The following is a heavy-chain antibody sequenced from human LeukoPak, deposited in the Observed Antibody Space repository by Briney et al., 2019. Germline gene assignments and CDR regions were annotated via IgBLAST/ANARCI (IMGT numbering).Heavy chain of an antibody. CDR3: ANLQAFYYDSSGRPSH. J-gene: IGHJ4*02. V-gene: IGHV3-30*02. CDR2: IRYDGSNK. Sequence: GGSLRLSCAASGFTFSSYGMHWVRQAPGKGLEWVAFIRYDGSNKYYADSVKGRFTISRDNSKNTLYLQMNSLRAEDTAVYYCANLQAFYYDSSGRPSHWGQGTLVTVSS. D-gene: IGHD3-22*01. CDR1: GFTFSSYG.